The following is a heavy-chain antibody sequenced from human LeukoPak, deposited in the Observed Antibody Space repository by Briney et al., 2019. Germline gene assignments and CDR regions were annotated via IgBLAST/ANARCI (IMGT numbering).Heavy chain of an antibody. D-gene: IGHD3-22*01. V-gene: IGHV4-61*01. CDR1: GGSVSSGSYY. Sequence: PSETLSLTCTVSGGSVSSGSYYWSWIRQPPGKGLEWIGYIYYSGSTNYNPSLKSRVTISVDTSKNQFSLKLSSVTAADTAVYYCARANDYDSSGPADWFDPWGQGTLVTASS. CDR3: ARANDYDSSGPADWFDP. J-gene: IGHJ5*02. CDR2: IYYSGST.